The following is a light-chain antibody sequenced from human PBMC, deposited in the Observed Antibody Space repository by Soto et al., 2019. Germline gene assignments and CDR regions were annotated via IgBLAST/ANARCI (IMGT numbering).Light chain of an antibody. Sequence: QSVLTQPPSVSAAPGQKVTISCSGSSSNIGNNYVSCYQQLPGTAPKLLIYDNNKRPSGIPDRFSGSKSGTSATLGITGLQTGDEADYYCGTWDSSLSAGGVFGGGTKVTVL. CDR2: DNN. V-gene: IGLV1-51*01. CDR1: SSNIGNNY. J-gene: IGLJ2*01. CDR3: GTWDSSLSAGGV.